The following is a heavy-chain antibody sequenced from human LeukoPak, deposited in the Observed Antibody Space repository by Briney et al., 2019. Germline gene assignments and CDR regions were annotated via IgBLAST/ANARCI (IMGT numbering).Heavy chain of an antibody. CDR2: VYHSGST. V-gene: IGHV4-38-2*01. CDR3: ARNDSSGYFDY. Sequence: SETLSLTCAVSDYSISSGNYWGWIRQPPGKGLEWIGSVYHSGSTHYSPSLKSRVTISVDTSKDQFSLKLRSVTAADTAVYYCARNDSSGYFDYWGQGTLVTVSS. CDR1: DYSISSGNY. D-gene: IGHD3-22*01. J-gene: IGHJ4*02.